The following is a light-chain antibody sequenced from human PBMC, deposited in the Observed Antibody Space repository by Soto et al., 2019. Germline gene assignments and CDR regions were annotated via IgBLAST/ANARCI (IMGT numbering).Light chain of an antibody. CDR3: QQFGSSPGFT. V-gene: IGKV3-11*01. CDR2: DAS. Sequence: EIVLTQSPATLSLSPGERATLSCRASQSVSSYLAWYQQKPGQAPRLLIYDASNRATGIPARFSGSGSGTDFTLTISRLEPEDFAVYYCQQFGSSPGFTFGPGTIVDIK. J-gene: IGKJ3*01. CDR1: QSVSSY.